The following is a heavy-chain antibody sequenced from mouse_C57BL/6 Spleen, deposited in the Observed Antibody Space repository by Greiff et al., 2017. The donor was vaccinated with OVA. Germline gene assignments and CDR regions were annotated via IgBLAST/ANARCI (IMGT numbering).Heavy chain of an antibody. Sequence: VNVVESGPELVKPGASVKISCKASGYAFSSSWMNWVKQRPGKGLEWIGRIYPGDGDTNYNGKFKGKATLTADKSSSTAYMQLSSLTSEDSAVYFCAREGGKSDAMDYWGQGTSVTVSS. CDR1: GYAFSSSW. CDR2: IYPGDGDT. J-gene: IGHJ4*01. V-gene: IGHV1-82*01. CDR3: AREGGKSDAMDY.